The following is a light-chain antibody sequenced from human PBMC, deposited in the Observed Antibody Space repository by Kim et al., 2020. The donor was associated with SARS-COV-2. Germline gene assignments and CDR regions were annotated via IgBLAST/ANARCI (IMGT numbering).Light chain of an antibody. CDR1: SSNIGSNS. CDR3: AAWDDSLSGVV. Sequence: GQRVTISCSGSSSNIGSNSVYWYQHLPGTAPTLLMYRNNQRRSGVPDRISGSKSGTSASLAISGLRSEDEADYYCAAWDDSLSGVVFGGGTQLTVL. V-gene: IGLV1-47*01. CDR2: RNN. J-gene: IGLJ3*02.